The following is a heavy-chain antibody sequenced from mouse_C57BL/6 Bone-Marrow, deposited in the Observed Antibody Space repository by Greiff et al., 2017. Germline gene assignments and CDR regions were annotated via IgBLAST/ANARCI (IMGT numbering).Heavy chain of an antibody. D-gene: IGHD2-5*01. Sequence: VQLQQSGTVLARPGASVKMSCKTSGYTFTSYWMHWVKQRPGQGLEWIGAIYPGNSDTSYNQKFKGKAKLTAVTSASPAYMELSSLTNEDSAVYYCTTYNSNYVWFADWGQGTLVTVSA. CDR3: TTYNSNYVWFAD. CDR2: IYPGNSDT. J-gene: IGHJ3*01. V-gene: IGHV1-5*01. CDR1: GYTFTSYW.